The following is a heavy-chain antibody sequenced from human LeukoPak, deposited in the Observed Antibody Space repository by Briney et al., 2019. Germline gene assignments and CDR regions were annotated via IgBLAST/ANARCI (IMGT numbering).Heavy chain of an antibody. V-gene: IGHV3-30*02. CDR1: GFTFSSYG. CDR2: IRYDGSNK. J-gene: IGHJ4*02. D-gene: IGHD3-10*01. Sequence: GGSLRLSCAASGFTFSSYGMHWVRQAPGKGLEWVAFIRYDGSNKYYADSVKGRFTISRDNSKNTLYLQMNSLRAEDTAVYYCTTVYSYGLYYVDYWGQGTLVTVSS. CDR3: TTVYSYGLYYVDY.